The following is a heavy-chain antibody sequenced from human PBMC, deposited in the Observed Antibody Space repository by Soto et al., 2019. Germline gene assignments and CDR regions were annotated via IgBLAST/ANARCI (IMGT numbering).Heavy chain of an antibody. CDR1: GFTFSSYG. CDR3: AKDGPNYYYGMDV. Sequence: GGSLRLSCAASGFTFSSYGMHWVRQAPGKGLEWVAVISYDGSNKYYADSVKGRFTISRDNSKNTLYLQMNSLRAEDTAVYYCAKDGPNYYYGMDVWGQGTTVTVSS. CDR2: ISYDGSNK. J-gene: IGHJ6*02. V-gene: IGHV3-30*18.